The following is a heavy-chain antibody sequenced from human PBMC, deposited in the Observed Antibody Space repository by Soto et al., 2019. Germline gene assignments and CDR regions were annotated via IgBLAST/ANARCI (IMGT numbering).Heavy chain of an antibody. Sequence: GESLKISCQGSGYSFTSYWISWVRQMPGKGLEWMGRIDPSDSYTNYSPSFQGHVTISADKSISTAYLQWSSLKASDTAMYYCARLSRIPYYYYGMDVWGQGTTVTVSS. CDR2: IDPSDSYT. V-gene: IGHV5-10-1*01. CDR1: GYSFTSYW. CDR3: ARLSRIPYYYYGMDV. J-gene: IGHJ6*02.